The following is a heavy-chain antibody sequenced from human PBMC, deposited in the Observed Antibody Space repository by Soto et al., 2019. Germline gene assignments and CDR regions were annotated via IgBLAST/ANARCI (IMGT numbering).Heavy chain of an antibody. CDR1: GFTVSSNY. J-gene: IGHJ4*02. V-gene: IGHV3-66*01. CDR3: AGAGGGGFGY. CDR2: VYIGGNT. D-gene: IGHD3-10*01. Sequence: EVQLVESGGGLVQPGGSLRLSCAASGFTVSSNYMSWVRQAPGKGLEWVSVVYIGGNTYYAESVEARFTISRDNFQNMLYLQRNNQRAQHTAVYYGAGAGGGGFGYWGQGTLVPVSS.